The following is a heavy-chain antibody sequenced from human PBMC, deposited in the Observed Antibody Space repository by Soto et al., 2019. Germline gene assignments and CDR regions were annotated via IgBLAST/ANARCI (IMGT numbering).Heavy chain of an antibody. V-gene: IGHV1-69*01. Sequence: QVQLVQSGAEVKKPGSSVKVSCKASGGTFSSYAISWVRQAPGQGLEWMGGIIPIFGTANYAQKFQGRVTITAEESTSTAYMELSSLRSEDTAVYYCARAPRYYDILTGYYKSDNWFDPWGQGTLVTVSS. J-gene: IGHJ5*02. CDR1: GGTFSSYA. D-gene: IGHD3-9*01. CDR3: ARAPRYYDILTGYYKSDNWFDP. CDR2: IIPIFGTA.